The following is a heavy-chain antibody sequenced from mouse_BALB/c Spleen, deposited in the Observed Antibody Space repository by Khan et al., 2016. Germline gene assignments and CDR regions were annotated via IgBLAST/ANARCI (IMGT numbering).Heavy chain of an antibody. CDR1: GYTFTSYV. CDR3: VRTYDYGSSTWFAF. Sequence: VQLKQSGPELVKPGASVKLSCKAAGYTFTSYVMHWVKQKPGQGLEWIGYINPYNEGTKFNEKLKGKATLTSDKSSSTAYMELSSLTSEDSAVYYWVRTYDYGSSTWFAFWGQGTLVTVSA. V-gene: IGHV1S136*01. D-gene: IGHD1-1*01. CDR2: INPYNEGT. J-gene: IGHJ3*01.